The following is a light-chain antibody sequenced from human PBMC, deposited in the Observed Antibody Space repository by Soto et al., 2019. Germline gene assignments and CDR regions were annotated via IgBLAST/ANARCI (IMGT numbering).Light chain of an antibody. CDR1: QSVLSNF. CDR3: QHCDDSPLYP. CDR2: GAS. Sequence: EIVLTQSPGTLSLSPGERATLSCRTSQSVLSNFLAWYQQKPGQAPRLLIYGASTRATGIPDRFSGSGSGTEFTLTISRLEPEDCAVYFCQHCDDSPLYPCGQGTNVDIQ. V-gene: IGKV3-20*01. J-gene: IGKJ2*01.